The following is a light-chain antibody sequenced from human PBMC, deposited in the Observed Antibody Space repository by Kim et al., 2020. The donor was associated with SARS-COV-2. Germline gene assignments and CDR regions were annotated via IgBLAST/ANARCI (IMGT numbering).Light chain of an antibody. CDR2: RDS. CDR3: QVWDSSTAWV. V-gene: IGLV3-9*01. Sequence: SYELTQPLSVSVALGQTARITRGGNNIGSKNVHWYQQKPGQAPVLVIYRDSNRPSGIPERFSGSNSGNTATLTISRAQDGDEADYYCQVWDSSTAWVFGGGTKLTVL. CDR1: NIGSKN. J-gene: IGLJ3*02.